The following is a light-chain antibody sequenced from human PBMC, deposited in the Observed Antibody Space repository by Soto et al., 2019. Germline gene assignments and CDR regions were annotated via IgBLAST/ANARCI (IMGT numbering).Light chain of an antibody. CDR2: GAS. Sequence: EIVLTQSPGSLSLSPRERATLSCRASQSVTSSHLAWYQQKPGQAPRLLIYGASRRATGIPDRFSGSESGTDFTLTISRLEPEDSAMYYCQQYGSSTYTFGQGTKVEIK. V-gene: IGKV3-20*01. J-gene: IGKJ2*01. CDR3: QQYGSSTYT. CDR1: QSVTSSH.